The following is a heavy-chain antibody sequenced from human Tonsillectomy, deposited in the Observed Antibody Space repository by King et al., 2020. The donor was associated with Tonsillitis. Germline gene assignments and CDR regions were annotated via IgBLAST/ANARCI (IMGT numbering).Heavy chain of an antibody. CDR3: ARDVYCSGTSCYRHFDY. V-gene: IGHV3-48*01. CDR1: GFTFSSYS. J-gene: IGHJ4*02. D-gene: IGHD2-2*01. CDR2: ISGSSTTI. Sequence: VQLVESGGGLVRPGGSLRLSCAASGFTFSSYSMNWVRQAPGKGLEWVSYISGSSTTIYYADSVKGRFTISRDNAKNSLYLHMNSLRAEDTAVYYCARDVYCSGTSCYRHFDYWGQGTLVTVSS.